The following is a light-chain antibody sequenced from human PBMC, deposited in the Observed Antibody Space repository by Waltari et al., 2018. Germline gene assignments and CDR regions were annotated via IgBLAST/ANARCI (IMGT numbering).Light chain of an antibody. V-gene: IGLV1-44*01. CDR3: AAWDDSLKGVV. CDR1: TSHIGSNT. Sequence: QSVLTHPPSEPGTPGQKLTIPCSGSTSHIGSNTVDWYETLPGTAPKLRMYSNNLRPSGVPERFYGSKSGSSASLAIFGLQSEDDADYYCAAWDDSLKGVVFGGGTKVTVL. CDR2: SNN. J-gene: IGLJ2*01.